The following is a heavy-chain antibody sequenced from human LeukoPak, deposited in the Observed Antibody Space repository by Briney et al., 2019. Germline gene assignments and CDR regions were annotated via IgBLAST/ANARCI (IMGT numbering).Heavy chain of an antibody. J-gene: IGHJ1*01. D-gene: IGHD2-21*02. Sequence: PGGSLRLSCAASGFTFDDYAMHWVRQAPGKGLEWVSLISGDGGSTYYADSAKGRFTISRDNSKSSLYLQMNSLRTEDTALYYCAKDRRDYCGGDCYSIEYFQHWGQGTLVTVSS. CDR2: ISGDGGST. V-gene: IGHV3-43*02. CDR1: GFTFDDYA. CDR3: AKDRRDYCGGDCYSIEYFQH.